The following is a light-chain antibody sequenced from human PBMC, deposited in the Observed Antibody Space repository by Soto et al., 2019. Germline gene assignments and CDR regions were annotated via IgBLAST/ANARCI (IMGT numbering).Light chain of an antibody. CDR1: SSDVGSYNY. CDR2: DVS. J-gene: IGLJ1*01. V-gene: IGLV2-14*03. CDR3: SSYTSSNTYV. Sequence: QSALTQPAPVSGSPGQSITISCTGTSSDVGSYNYVSWYQHHPGKVPKLMIYDVSNRPSGVSNRFSGSKSGNTASLTISGLQAEDEADYYCSSYTSSNTYVFGTGTKVTVL.